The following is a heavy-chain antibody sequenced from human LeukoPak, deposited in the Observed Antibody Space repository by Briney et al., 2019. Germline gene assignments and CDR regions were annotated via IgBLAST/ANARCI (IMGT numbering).Heavy chain of an antibody. CDR3: AKGGFSNSWYLDY. V-gene: IGHV3-43*02. Sequence: PGGSLRLSCAASGFSVDDYAMRWVRQAPGKGLVWVSLFSGDGGGTYYVDSVKGRFTISKDNTKNSLYLQMNSLKTEDTALYYCAKGGFSNSWYLDYWGQGTLVTVSS. CDR2: FSGDGGGT. J-gene: IGHJ4*02. D-gene: IGHD6-13*01. CDR1: GFSVDDYA.